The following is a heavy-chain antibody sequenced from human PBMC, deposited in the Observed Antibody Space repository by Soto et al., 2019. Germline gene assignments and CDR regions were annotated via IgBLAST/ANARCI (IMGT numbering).Heavy chain of an antibody. Sequence: GGSLRLSCAASGFTFSSYWISWVRQAPGKGLGWVANINQDGSEKSYVDSVKGRFTISRDNAKNSLYLQMNSLRAEDTAVYYCARDTPRVGADPWGQGTLVTVSS. D-gene: IGHD2-2*01. CDR3: ARDTPRVGADP. J-gene: IGHJ5*02. CDR1: GFTFSSYW. V-gene: IGHV3-7*01. CDR2: INQDGSEK.